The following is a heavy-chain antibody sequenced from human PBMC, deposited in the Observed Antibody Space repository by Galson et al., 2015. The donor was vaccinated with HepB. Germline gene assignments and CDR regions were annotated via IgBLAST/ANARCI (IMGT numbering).Heavy chain of an antibody. Sequence: SLRLSCAASGFTFSSYAMHWVRQAPGKGLEWVAIISSDGNTKYYADSVKGRFTISRDNSKNTLYLHMNSLRAEDTSIFYCARDFSSSWYFFDYWGQGTLVTVSS. V-gene: IGHV3-30*04. J-gene: IGHJ4*02. CDR3: ARDFSSSWYFFDY. CDR2: ISSDGNTK. CDR1: GFTFSSYA. D-gene: IGHD6-13*01.